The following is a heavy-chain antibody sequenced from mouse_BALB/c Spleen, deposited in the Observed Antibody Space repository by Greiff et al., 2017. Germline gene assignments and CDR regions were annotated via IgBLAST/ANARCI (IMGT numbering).Heavy chain of an antibody. CDR2: INSNGGST. CDR3: ARHDALYAMDY. D-gene: IGHD2-3*01. Sequence: EVQLVESGGGLVKLGGSLKLSCAASGFTFSSYYMSWVRQTPEKRLELVAAINSNGGSTYYPDTVKGRFTISRDNAKNTLYLQMSSLKSEDTALYYCARHDALYAMDYWGQGTSVTVSS. J-gene: IGHJ4*01. V-gene: IGHV5-6-2*01. CDR1: GFTFSSYY.